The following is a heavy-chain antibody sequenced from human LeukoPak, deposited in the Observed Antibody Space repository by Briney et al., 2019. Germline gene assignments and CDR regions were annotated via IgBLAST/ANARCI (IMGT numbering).Heavy chain of an antibody. J-gene: IGHJ4*02. V-gene: IGHV4-4*02. CDR1: GGSISSSNW. CDR3: ASKWLGLNY. Sequence: PSETLSLTCTVSGGSISSSNWWSWVRQPPGKGLEWIGEIYHSGSTNYIPSLKSRVTISVDKSKNQFSLRLSSVTAADTAVYYCASKWLGLNYWGQGTLVTVSS. CDR2: IYHSGST. D-gene: IGHD6-19*01.